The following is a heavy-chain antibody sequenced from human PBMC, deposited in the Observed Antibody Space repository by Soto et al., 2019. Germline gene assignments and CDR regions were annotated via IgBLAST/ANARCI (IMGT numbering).Heavy chain of an antibody. CDR3: ARGGASGDYYYYYGMDV. V-gene: IGHV5-10-1*01. Sequence: PGKSLKISCKGSGYSFTSYWISWVRQMPGKGLEWMGRIDPSDSYTNYSPSFQGHVTISADKSISTAYLQWSSLKASDTAMYYCARGGASGDYYYYYGMDVWGQGTTVTVSS. J-gene: IGHJ6*02. CDR1: GYSFTSYW. D-gene: IGHD1-26*01. CDR2: IDPSDSYT.